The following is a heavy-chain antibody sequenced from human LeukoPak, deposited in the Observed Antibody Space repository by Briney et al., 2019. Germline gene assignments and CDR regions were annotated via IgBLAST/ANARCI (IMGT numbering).Heavy chain of an antibody. V-gene: IGHV4-34*01. CDR1: GGSFSGYY. CDR3: ARRYQLLYGGSWFDP. J-gene: IGHJ5*02. CDR2: ISHSGST. D-gene: IGHD2-2*02. Sequence: SETLSLTCAVYGGSFSGYYWSWIRQPPGKGLEWIGEISHSGSTNYNPSLKSRVTISVDTSKNQFSLKLSSVTAADTAVYYCARRYQLLYGGSWFDPWGQGTLVTVSS.